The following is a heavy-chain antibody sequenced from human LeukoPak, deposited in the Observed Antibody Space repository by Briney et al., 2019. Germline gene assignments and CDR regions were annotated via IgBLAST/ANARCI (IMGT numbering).Heavy chain of an antibody. V-gene: IGHV4-34*01. CDR1: GGSFSGYY. Sequence: PSETLSLTCAVYGGSFSGYYWSWIRQPPGKGLEWIGEINHSGSTNYNPSLKSRVTISVDTSKNQFSLKLSSVTAADTAVYYCARQGYYYDSSSLDYWGQGTLVTVPS. J-gene: IGHJ4*02. CDR2: INHSGST. CDR3: ARQGYYYDSSSLDY. D-gene: IGHD3-22*01.